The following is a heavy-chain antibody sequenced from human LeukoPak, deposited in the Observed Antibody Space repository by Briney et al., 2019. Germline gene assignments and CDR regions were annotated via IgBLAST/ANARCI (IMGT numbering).Heavy chain of an antibody. CDR2: INWNGGRT. D-gene: IGHD2-2*01. CDR1: GFTFDDYV. V-gene: IGHV3-20*04. CDR3: ARTRGVCSSTSCYHDAFDI. J-gene: IGHJ3*02. Sequence: GGSLRLSCTASGFTFDDYVMSWVRQAPGKGLEWVSAINWNGGRTSYADSVKGRFIISRDNAKNSLYLQMNSLRAEDTAVYYCARTRGVCSSTSCYHDAFDIWGQGTMVTVSS.